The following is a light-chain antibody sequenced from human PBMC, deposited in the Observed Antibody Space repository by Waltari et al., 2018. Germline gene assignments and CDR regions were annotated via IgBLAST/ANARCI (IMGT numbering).Light chain of an antibody. CDR3: QSYDSSLTASV. CDR2: CKT. J-gene: IGLJ2*01. V-gene: IGLV1-40*01. Sequence: QSVLTQPPSVSGAPGQRVTIPCTGSSSKIGTAYDVHWYRKLPGTAPQHLIYCKTSRPSGVLDRFSGATSGTSASLATTGVQDEDEADYYCQSYDSSLTASVFGGGTKLTVL. CDR1: SSKIGTAYD.